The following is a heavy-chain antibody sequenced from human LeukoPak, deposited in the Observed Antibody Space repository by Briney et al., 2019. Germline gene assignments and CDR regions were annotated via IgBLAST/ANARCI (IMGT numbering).Heavy chain of an antibody. CDR2: NYRRGDT. D-gene: IGHD2-21*01. V-gene: IGHV3-66*03. Sequence: VGSLRLPCGASGFAFSSHEVNWVRQAPGQGLEGVSLNYRRGDTIYSDSVWGRFTISRDNYKNTLYLQMNGLRAEDTAVYYCVRESTVAVSRVVFDLWGQGTMVSVSS. CDR1: GFAFSSHE. J-gene: IGHJ3*01. CDR3: VRESTVAVSRVVFDL.